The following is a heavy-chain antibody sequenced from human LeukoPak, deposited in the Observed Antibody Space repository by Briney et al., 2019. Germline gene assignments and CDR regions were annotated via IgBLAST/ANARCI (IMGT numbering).Heavy chain of an antibody. CDR1: GFTVSSNY. V-gene: IGHV3-66*01. CDR3: ARTCDTLAEYFQH. CDR2: IYSGGST. Sequence: GGSLRLSCAASGFTVSSNYMSWVRQAPGRGLEWVSVIYSGGSTYYADSVKGRFTISRDNSKNTLYLQMNSLRAEDTAVYYCARTCDTLAEYFQHWGQGTLVTVSS. J-gene: IGHJ1*01. D-gene: IGHD2-2*02.